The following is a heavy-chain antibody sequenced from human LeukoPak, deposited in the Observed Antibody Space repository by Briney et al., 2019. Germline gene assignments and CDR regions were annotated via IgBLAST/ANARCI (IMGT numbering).Heavy chain of an antibody. CDR3: ARYPPYSSGLLGYYYYYMDV. J-gene: IGHJ6*03. V-gene: IGHV3-21*01. D-gene: IGHD6-25*01. CDR2: ISSSSSYI. Sequence: GGSLRLSCAASGFTFSSYSMNWVRRAPGKGLEWVSSISSSSSYIYYADSVKGRFTISRDNAKNSLYLQMNSLRAEDTAVYYCARYPPYSSGLLGYYYYYMDVWGKGTTVTVSS. CDR1: GFTFSSYS.